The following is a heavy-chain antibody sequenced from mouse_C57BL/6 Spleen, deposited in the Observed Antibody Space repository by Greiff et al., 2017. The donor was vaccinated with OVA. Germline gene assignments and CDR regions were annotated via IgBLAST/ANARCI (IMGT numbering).Heavy chain of an antibody. CDR1: GYAFSSSW. CDR2: IYPGDGDT. D-gene: IGHD2-5*01. Sequence: QVQLQQSGPELVKPGASVKISCKASGYAFSSSWMNWVKQRPGKGLEWIGRIYPGDGDTNYNGKFKGKATLTADKSSSTAYMQLSSLTSEDSAVYFCARDYSNYGAMDYWGQGTSVTVSS. CDR3: ARDYSNYGAMDY. J-gene: IGHJ4*01. V-gene: IGHV1-82*01.